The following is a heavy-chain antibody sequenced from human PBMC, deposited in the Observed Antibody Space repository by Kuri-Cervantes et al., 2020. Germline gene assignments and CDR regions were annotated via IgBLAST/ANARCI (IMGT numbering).Heavy chain of an antibody. CDR3: ANADIAVAGTPYDY. CDR1: GFTFSSYG. J-gene: IGHJ4*02. Sequence: GESLKISCAASGFTFSSYGMHWVRQAPGKGLEWVAVISYDGSNKYYADSVKGRFTISRDNAKNSLYLQMNSLRAEDTAVYYCANADIAVAGTPYDYWGQGTLVTVSS. V-gene: IGHV3-30*18. D-gene: IGHD6-19*01. CDR2: ISYDGSNK.